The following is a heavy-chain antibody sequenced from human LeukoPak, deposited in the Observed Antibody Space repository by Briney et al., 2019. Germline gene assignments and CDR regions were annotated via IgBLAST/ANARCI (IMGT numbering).Heavy chain of an antibody. CDR3: ARSRAHCSGTSCSDAFDI. D-gene: IGHD2-2*01. V-gene: IGHV3-30*03. CDR2: ISYDGSNK. Sequence: GGSLRLSCAASGFTFSSYGMHWVRQAPGKGLEWVAVISYDGSNKYYADSVKGRFTISRDNSKNTLYLQMNSLRAEDTAVYYCARSRAHCSGTSCSDAFDIWGQGTMVTVSS. CDR1: GFTFSSYG. J-gene: IGHJ3*02.